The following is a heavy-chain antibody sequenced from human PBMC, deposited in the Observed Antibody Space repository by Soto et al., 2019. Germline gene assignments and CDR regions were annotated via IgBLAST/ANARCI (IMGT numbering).Heavy chain of an antibody. D-gene: IGHD3-22*01. CDR3: AGRSSSYYLEVDY. Sequence: QVQLVESGGGVVQRGRSLRLSCAASGFTSSSYAMHWVRQAPGKGLEWVAVISYDGSSKFYADTVKGRFTISRDNSKNTRYLQMNSLRTEGTAVYYCAGRSSSYYLEVDYGGQGTLVTVSP. V-gene: IGHV3-30-3*01. J-gene: IGHJ4*02. CDR2: ISYDGSSK. CDR1: GFTSSSYA.